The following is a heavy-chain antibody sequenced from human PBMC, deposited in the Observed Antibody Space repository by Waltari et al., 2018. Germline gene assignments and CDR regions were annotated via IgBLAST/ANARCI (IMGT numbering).Heavy chain of an antibody. D-gene: IGHD3-3*02. CDR2: SIPSSGSR. Sequence: QVQLVQSGAEVKKPGASVKVSCKASGYRFTDFDFNWVRQAPGQGLEWRGWSIPSSGSRGYAQKFQCRVTMTTNTSISTAYMELSSLRSEDTAVYYCTRVSAAFYILFYWGQGTLVTVSS. V-gene: IGHV1-8*02. CDR3: TRVSAAFYILFY. J-gene: IGHJ4*02. CDR1: GYRFTDFD.